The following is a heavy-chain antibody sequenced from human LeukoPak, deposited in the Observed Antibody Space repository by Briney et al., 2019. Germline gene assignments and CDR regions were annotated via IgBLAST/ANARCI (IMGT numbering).Heavy chain of an antibody. Sequence: SETLSLTCAVSGGSISSSNWWSWVRQPPGKGLEWIGEIYHSGSTNYNPSLKSRVTISVDKSKNQFSLKLSSVTAADTAVYYCARDSSIAAAGDFDYWGQGTLVTVSS. CDR1: GGSISSSNW. CDR3: ARDSSIAAAGDFDY. J-gene: IGHJ4*02. D-gene: IGHD6-13*01. V-gene: IGHV4-4*02. CDR2: IYHSGST.